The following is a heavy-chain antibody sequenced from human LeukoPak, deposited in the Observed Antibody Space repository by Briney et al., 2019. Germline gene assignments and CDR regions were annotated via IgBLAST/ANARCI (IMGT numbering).Heavy chain of an antibody. J-gene: IGHJ3*02. CDR3: ARGGGQGAFDI. CDR1: GGTFISYA. CDR2: IIPIFGTA. V-gene: IGHV1-69*13. Sequence: ASVKVSCKASGGTFISYAISWVRQAPGQGLEWMGGIIPIFGTANYAQKFQGRVTITADESTSTAYMELSSLRSEDTAVYYCARGGGQGAFDIWGQGTMVTVSS. D-gene: IGHD3-16*01.